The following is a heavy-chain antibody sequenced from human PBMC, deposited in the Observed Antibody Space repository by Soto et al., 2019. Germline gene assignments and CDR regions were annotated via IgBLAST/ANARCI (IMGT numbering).Heavy chain of an antibody. V-gene: IGHV1-8*01. CDR2: MNPNSGNT. CDR1: GCTFTSYD. CDR3: ASTPRGYSGYDYSYYYGMDV. D-gene: IGHD5-12*01. J-gene: IGHJ6*02. Sequence: ASVKVSCKASGCTFTSYDLNWVRQATGHGPEWMGWMNPNSGNTGYAQKFQGRVTMTRNTSISTAYMELSSLRSEDTAVYYCASTPRGYSGYDYSYYYGMDVWGQGTTVTVSS.